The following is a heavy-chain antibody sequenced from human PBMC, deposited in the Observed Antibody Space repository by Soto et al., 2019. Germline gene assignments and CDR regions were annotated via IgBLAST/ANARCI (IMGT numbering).Heavy chain of an antibody. Sequence: QVQLQESGPGLVKPSQTLSLTCTVSGGSISSGGYYWSWIRQHPGKGLEWIGYIYYSGSTYYNPSLKSRVTISVDTSKNQVSLKLSFVTAADTAVYYCARDLHSQGPDAFDIWGQGTMVTVSS. V-gene: IGHV4-31*03. J-gene: IGHJ3*02. D-gene: IGHD2-15*01. CDR3: ARDLHSQGPDAFDI. CDR2: IYYSGST. CDR1: GGSISSGGYY.